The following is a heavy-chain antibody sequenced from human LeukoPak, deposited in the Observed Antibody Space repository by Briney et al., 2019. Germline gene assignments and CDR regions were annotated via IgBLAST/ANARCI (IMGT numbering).Heavy chain of an antibody. CDR1: GFTFSNYV. V-gene: IGHV3-23*01. Sequence: GGSLRLSCAASGFTFSNYVMSWVRQAPGKGLEWISTINPSGANTYYAASVRGRLTISRDNSKNTLYLQMNSLRAEDTAVYYCAKDKFGDYYGSGSYPDYWGQGTLVTVSS. CDR2: INPSGANT. D-gene: IGHD3-10*01. J-gene: IGHJ4*02. CDR3: AKDKFGDYYGSGSYPDY.